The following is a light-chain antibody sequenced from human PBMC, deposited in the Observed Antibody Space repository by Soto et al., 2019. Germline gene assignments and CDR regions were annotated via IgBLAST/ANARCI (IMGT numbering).Light chain of an antibody. Sequence: QMTQYPSSLSASVGDRVTDTSRASQTITIYLNRDQQKPGKAPKLLIYSASNLQSGVPSRFSGSGSGTDFTLTISSLQHEDFATYYCQQSYSTPWTYGQGTKVDI. CDR1: QTITIY. CDR3: QQSYSTPWT. J-gene: IGKJ1*01. CDR2: SAS. V-gene: IGKV1-39*01.